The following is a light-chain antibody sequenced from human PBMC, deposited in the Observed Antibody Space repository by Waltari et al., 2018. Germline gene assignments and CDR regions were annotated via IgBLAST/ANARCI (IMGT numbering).Light chain of an antibody. CDR1: QSLLHSNGYNY. J-gene: IGKJ2*01. V-gene: IGKV2-28*01. Sequence: DIVMTQSPLSLPVTPGEPASISCRSSQSLLHSNGYNYLDWYLQKPGQSPQLLIYLGSNRASGVPDRFSGSGAGTDFTLKISRGEAEDVGVYDCMQVLQTPYTFGQGTKLESK. CDR2: LGS. CDR3: MQVLQTPYT.